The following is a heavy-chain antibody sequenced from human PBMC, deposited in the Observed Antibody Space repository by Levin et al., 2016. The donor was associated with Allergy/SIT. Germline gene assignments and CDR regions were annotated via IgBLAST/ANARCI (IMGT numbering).Heavy chain of an antibody. V-gene: IGHV4-34*01. D-gene: IGHD3-10*01. CDR3: ARGLHYYGSGSYSYYYGMDV. Sequence: RQAPGKGLEWIGEINHSGSTNYNPSLKSRVTISVDTSKNQFSLKLSSVTAADTAVYYCARGLHYYGSGSYSYYYGMDVWGQGTTVTVSS. CDR2: INHSGST. J-gene: IGHJ6*02.